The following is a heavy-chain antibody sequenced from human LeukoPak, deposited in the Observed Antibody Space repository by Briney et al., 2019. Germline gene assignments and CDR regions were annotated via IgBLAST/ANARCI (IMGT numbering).Heavy chain of an antibody. CDR2: IGTSVSSI. CDR3: AKRAMNSGSPREFDY. D-gene: IGHD1-26*01. V-gene: IGHV3-23*01. Sequence: GASLRLSCAASGFTFSTYAMHWVRQAPGRGLEWVSAIGTSVSSIYYADSVKGRFTISRDNSKKTVHLQMNNLRGDDTAVYYCAKRAMNSGSPREFDYWGQGTLVTVSS. J-gene: IGHJ4*02. CDR1: GFTFSTYA.